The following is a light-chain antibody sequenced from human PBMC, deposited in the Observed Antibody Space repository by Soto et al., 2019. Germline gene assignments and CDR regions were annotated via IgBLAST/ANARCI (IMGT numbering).Light chain of an antibody. Sequence: IMMTQSPATLSVSLGERATLSCRAGQTIYSNVAWYQQRPGQAPRLLIYRASTRATGVPARFSGSGSGTEFTLTISSLQSEDFAIYYCQQYQNLWTFGRGTKVDIK. J-gene: IGKJ1*01. CDR2: RAS. CDR3: QQYQNLWT. V-gene: IGKV3-15*01. CDR1: QTIYSN.